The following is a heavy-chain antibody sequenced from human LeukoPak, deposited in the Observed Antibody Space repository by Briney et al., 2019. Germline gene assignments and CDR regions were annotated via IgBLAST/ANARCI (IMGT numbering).Heavy chain of an antibody. CDR2: IYYSGST. CDR3: ASSSSSFGWFDP. CDR1: GGSISSYY. Sequence: SETLSLTCTVSGGSISSYYWSWIRQPPGKGLEWIGYIYYSGSTNYNPSLKSRVTISVDTSKNQFSLKLSSVTAADTAVYYRASSSSSFGWFDPWGQGTLVTVSS. J-gene: IGHJ5*02. D-gene: IGHD6-13*01. V-gene: IGHV4-59*01.